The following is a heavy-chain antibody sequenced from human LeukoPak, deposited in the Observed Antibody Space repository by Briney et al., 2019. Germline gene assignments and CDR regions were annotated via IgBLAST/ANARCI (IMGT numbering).Heavy chain of an antibody. D-gene: IGHD3-10*01. J-gene: IGHJ4*02. CDR2: IYYSGST. CDR3: AREVPYYYGSGSYFFDY. CDR1: GGSISSYY. Sequence: PSETLSLTCTVSGGSISSYYWSWIRQPPGKGLEWIGYIYYSGSTNYNPSLKSRVTISVDTSKNQFSLKLSSVTAADTAVYYCAREVPYYYGSGSYFFDYWGQGTLVTVSS. V-gene: IGHV4-59*01.